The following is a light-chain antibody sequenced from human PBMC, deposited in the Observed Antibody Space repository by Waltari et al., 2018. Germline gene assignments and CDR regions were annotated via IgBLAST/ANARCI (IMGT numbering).Light chain of an antibody. CDR2: AAS. CDR3: QQSFTTSWT. Sequence: DIQMTQSPPSLSVSIGETVTITCRASQSISKSVNWYQQTPGRAPKLLVYAASRLQSGVPARFSGNGSATDFTLTINSLQPEDFATYYCQQSFTTSWTFGQGTRVDIK. CDR1: QSISKS. J-gene: IGKJ1*01. V-gene: IGKV1-39*01.